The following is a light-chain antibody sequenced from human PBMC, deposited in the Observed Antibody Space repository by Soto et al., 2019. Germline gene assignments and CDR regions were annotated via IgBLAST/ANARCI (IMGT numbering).Light chain of an antibody. V-gene: IGKV4-1*01. Sequence: DIVMTQSPDSLAVSLGERATINCKSSQSVLYSSNNKNYLAWYQQKPGQPPKLLIYWASTRESGVPDRFSGSGSGTDFTLTISSLQAEDVAVYYCQQYYNKVTFGKGTRLEIK. CDR2: WAS. CDR3: QQYYNKVT. CDR1: QSVLYSSNNKNY. J-gene: IGKJ5*01.